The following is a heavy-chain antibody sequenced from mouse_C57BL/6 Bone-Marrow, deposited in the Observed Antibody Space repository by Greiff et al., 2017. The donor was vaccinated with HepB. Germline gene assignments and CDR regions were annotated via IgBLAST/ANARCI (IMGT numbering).Heavy chain of an antibody. Sequence: EESGPGLVKPSQSLSLTCSVTGYSITSGYYWNWIRQFPGNKLEWMGYISYDGSNNYNPSLKNRISITRDTSKNQFFQKLNSVTTEDTATYYCARDDYDGADWGQGTLVTVSA. V-gene: IGHV3-6*01. D-gene: IGHD2-4*01. CDR2: ISYDGSN. CDR1: GYSITSGYY. J-gene: IGHJ3*01. CDR3: ARDDYDGAD.